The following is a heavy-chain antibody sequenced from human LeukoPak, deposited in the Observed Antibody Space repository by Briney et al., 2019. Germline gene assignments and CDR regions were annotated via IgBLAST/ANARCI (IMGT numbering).Heavy chain of an antibody. CDR3: ARGSLSDIVVVVAARPASFRYFDY. V-gene: IGHV4-4*02. D-gene: IGHD2-15*01. CDR2: IYHSGST. J-gene: IGHJ4*02. CDR1: GGSISSSNW. Sequence: SGTLSLTCAVSGGSISSSNWWSWVRQPPGKGLEWIGEIYHSGSTNYNPSLKSRVTISVDKSKNQFSLKLSSVTAADTAVYHCARGSLSDIVVVVAARPASFRYFDYWGQGTLVTVSS.